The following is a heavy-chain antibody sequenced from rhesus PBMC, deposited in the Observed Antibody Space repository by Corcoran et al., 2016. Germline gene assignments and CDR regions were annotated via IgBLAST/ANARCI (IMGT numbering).Heavy chain of an antibody. V-gene: IGHV1-198*02. Sequence: QVQLVQSGAEVKKPGASVKVSCKASGFTFGSYAISWVRQAPGQGLEWVGVTIPLVGITNYAAKFQGRVTITAATSTSTAYMELSSLRSEDTAVYYCARGQVTLDYWGQGVLVTVSS. J-gene: IGHJ4*01. CDR1: GFTFGSYA. CDR3: ARGQVTLDY. D-gene: IGHD3-34*01. CDR2: TIPLVGIT.